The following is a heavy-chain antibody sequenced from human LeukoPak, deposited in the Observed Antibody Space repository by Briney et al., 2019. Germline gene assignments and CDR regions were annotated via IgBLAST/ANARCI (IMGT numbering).Heavy chain of an antibody. D-gene: IGHD1-26*01. CDR1: GFTFSSYW. Sequence: GGSLRLSCAASGFTFSSYWMSWVRQAPGKGLEWVANIKQDGSEKYYVDSVKGRFTISRDNAKNSLYLQMNSLRAEDTAVYYCARDKIVGATNFDYWGQGTLVTVSS. J-gene: IGHJ4*02. CDR3: ARDKIVGATNFDY. V-gene: IGHV3-7*01. CDR2: IKQDGSEK.